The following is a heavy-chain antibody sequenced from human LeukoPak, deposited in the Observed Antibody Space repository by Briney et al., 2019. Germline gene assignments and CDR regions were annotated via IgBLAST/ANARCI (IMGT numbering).Heavy chain of an antibody. V-gene: IGHV3-23*01. D-gene: IGHD3-22*01. CDR1: GFAFSSYA. Sequence: GGSLRLSCTASGFAFSSYAMTWVRQAPGKGLEWVSGVSGSGGSTYYADSVKGRFTISRDNSRNTLYLQMNSLRAADTAVYYCAKGLNYESSAAFDHWGQGTLVTVSS. J-gene: IGHJ4*02. CDR2: VSGSGGST. CDR3: AKGLNYESSAAFDH.